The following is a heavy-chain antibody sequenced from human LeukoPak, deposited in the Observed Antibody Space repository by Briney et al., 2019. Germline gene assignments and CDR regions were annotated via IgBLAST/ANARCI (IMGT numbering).Heavy chain of an antibody. CDR3: AWQRFLERRPVLNRFAS. J-gene: IGHJ5*01. Sequence: GASVKVSCKASGYTFTGYYMHWVRQAPGQGLEWMGWINPNSGGTNYAQKLQGRVTMTRDTSISTAYMELRRLRSDDTAVYYCAWQRFLERRPVLNRFASWGQGTLVTVSS. D-gene: IGHD1-1*01. CDR2: INPNSGGT. CDR1: GYTFTGYY. V-gene: IGHV1-2*02.